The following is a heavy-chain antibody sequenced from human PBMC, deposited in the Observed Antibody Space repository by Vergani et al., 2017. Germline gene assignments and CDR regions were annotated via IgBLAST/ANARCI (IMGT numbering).Heavy chain of an antibody. J-gene: IGHJ5*02. CDR1: GYSFTSYW. V-gene: IGHV5-51*01. CDR3: ARLKGYLGPTWFDP. Sequence: EVQLVQSGAEAKKPGESLKISCTGSGYSFTSYWIGSVRQLPGKGLEWMGIIYPGDSNTRYSPSFHGQVTISADKSISTAYRQGSSLKDSDTAMYYCARLKGYLGPTWFDPWGQGTLVTVSS. CDR2: IYPGDSNT. D-gene: IGHD2-15*01.